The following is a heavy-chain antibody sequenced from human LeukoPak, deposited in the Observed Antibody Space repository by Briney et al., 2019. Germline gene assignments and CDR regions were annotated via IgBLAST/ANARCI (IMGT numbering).Heavy chain of an antibody. CDR2: VANDEKTI. CDR1: GFTFTGHS. Sequence: TGGSLRLSCVASGFTFTGHSMHWVRQAPGKGLEWVAVVANDEKTIFYADSLKGRFTVSRDNSKNTVYLQMNSLRDEDTAVYYCARAGGQLLHGFGYFEYWGQGTLVTVSS. CDR3: ARAGGQLLHGFGYFEY. D-gene: IGHD6-13*01. J-gene: IGHJ4*02. V-gene: IGHV3-30*04.